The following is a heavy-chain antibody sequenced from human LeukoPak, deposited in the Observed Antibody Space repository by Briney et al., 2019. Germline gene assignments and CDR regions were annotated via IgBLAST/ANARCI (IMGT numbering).Heavy chain of an antibody. Sequence: GGSLRLSCAASGFTFSDYYMTWIRQAPGKGLEWVSYISSGSSHTNYADSVKGRFTISRDNAKNSLYLQMNSLRAEDTAVYYCARGQEYGGWAELFFDYWGQGTLVTVSS. J-gene: IGHJ4*02. CDR1: GFTFSDYY. D-gene: IGHD4-23*01. CDR3: ARGQEYGGWAELFFDY. CDR2: ISSGSSHT. V-gene: IGHV3-11*05.